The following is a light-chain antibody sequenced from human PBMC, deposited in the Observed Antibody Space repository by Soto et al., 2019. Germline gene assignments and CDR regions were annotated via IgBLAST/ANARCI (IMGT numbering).Light chain of an antibody. CDR2: AVN. Sequence: QSALTQPRSVSGSPGQSVTISCTGTSSDVGDYNYVSLYQQHPGKAPKLLIYAVNMRPSGVPDRFSGSKSGNTASLTISGLQAEDEADYSCCSYAGSYTWVFGGGTKLTV. V-gene: IGLV2-11*01. J-gene: IGLJ3*02. CDR1: SSDVGDYNY. CDR3: CSYAGSYTWV.